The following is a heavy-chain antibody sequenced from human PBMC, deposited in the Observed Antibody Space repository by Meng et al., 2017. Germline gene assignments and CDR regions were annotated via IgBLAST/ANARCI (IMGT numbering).Heavy chain of an antibody. CDR1: GTTFTSYA. J-gene: IGHJ2*01. CDR3: ATDGQDSSGYYSWYFDL. Sequence: KKPGTPGNVSCKATGTTFTSYASHWVRQAPGQRIEWMGWINAGNGNTKYSQKFQGRVTITRDTSASTAYMELSSLRSEDTAVYYCATDGQDSSGYYSWYFDLWGRGTLVTVSS. D-gene: IGHD3-22*01. CDR2: INAGNGNT. V-gene: IGHV1-3*01.